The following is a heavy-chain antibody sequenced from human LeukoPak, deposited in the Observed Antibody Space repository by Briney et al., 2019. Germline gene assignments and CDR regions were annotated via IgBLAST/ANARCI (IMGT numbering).Heavy chain of an antibody. CDR1: GYTFIDYY. V-gene: IGHV1-46*01. Sequence: ASVKVSCKTSGYTFIDYYMHWVRQAPGQGLECMGIINPSGGSTSYAQKFQGRVTFTRDTSTSTVYMELSSLRSEDTAVYYCARDYGGNDGFDYWRQGTLVTVSS. CDR3: ARDYGGNDGFDY. J-gene: IGHJ4*02. CDR2: INPSGGST. D-gene: IGHD4-23*01.